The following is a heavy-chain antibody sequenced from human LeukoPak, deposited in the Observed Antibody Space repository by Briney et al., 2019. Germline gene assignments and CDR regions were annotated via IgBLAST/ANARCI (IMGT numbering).Heavy chain of an antibody. V-gene: IGHV4-38-2*02. J-gene: IGHJ4*02. CDR1: RYSISTGYY. CDR2: IYHSGST. CDR3: ARVKYYYDSSGYYGGFDY. Sequence: SETLSLTCTVSRYSISTGYYWGWIRQPPGKGLEWIGSIYHSGSTYYNPSLKSRVTMSVDTSKNQFSLKLSSVTAADTAVYYCARVKYYYDSSGYYGGFDYWGQGTLVTVSS. D-gene: IGHD3-22*01.